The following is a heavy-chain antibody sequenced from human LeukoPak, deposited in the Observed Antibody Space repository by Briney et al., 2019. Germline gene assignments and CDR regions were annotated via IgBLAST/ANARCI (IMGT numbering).Heavy chain of an antibody. Sequence: GRSLRLSCVVSGVSFTSNSMHWVRQAPGKGLEWVALISRDGTNKYYADSVKGRFTISRDTSINTLYLHLNSLRPDDTALYYCARERAAGATPDFDSWGQGTLVTVSS. V-gene: IGHV3-30*01. CDR3: ARERAAGATPDFDS. J-gene: IGHJ4*02. D-gene: IGHD6-13*01. CDR2: ISRDGTNK. CDR1: GVSFTSNS.